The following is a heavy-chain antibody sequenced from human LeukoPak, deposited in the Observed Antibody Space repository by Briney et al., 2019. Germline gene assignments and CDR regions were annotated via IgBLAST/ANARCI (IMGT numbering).Heavy chain of an antibody. J-gene: IGHJ4*02. D-gene: IGHD2-2*02. V-gene: IGHV3-11*01. CDR3: ASPCSSTSCYNGDY. CDR2: ISSSGSTI. Sequence: GGSLRLSCAASGFTFSDYYMSWIRQAPGKGLEWVSYISSSGSTIYYADSVKGRLTISRDNAKNSLYLQMNSLRAEDTAVYYCASPCSSTSCYNGDYWGQGTLVTVSS. CDR1: GFTFSDYY.